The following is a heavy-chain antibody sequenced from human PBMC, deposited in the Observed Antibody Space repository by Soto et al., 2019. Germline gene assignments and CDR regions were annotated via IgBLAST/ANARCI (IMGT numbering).Heavy chain of an antibody. V-gene: IGHV1-18*01. CDR1: GYTFTSYG. Sequence: ASVKVSCKASGYTFTSYGISWVRQAPGQGLEWMGWISAYNGNTNYAQKLQGRVTMTTDTSTSTAYMELRSLRSDDTAVYYCARDRQWRDCTNGVCYGGWFDPWGQGTLVTVSS. D-gene: IGHD2-8*01. CDR2: ISAYNGNT. CDR3: ARDRQWRDCTNGVCYGGWFDP. J-gene: IGHJ5*02.